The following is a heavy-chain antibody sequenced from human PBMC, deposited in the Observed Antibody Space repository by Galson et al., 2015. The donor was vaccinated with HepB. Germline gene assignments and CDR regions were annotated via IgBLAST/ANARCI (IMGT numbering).Heavy chain of an antibody. Sequence: LSLTCTVSGGSISSGDYYWSWIRQPPGKGLEWIGYIYYSGSTYYNPSLKSRVTISVDTSKNQFSLKLSSVTAADTAVYYCARAYHDWLGLVGKRDAFDIWGQGTMVTVSS. CDR1: GGSISSGDYY. D-gene: IGHD3-9*01. CDR2: IYYSGST. CDR3: ARAYHDWLGLVGKRDAFDI. V-gene: IGHV4-30-4*01. J-gene: IGHJ3*02.